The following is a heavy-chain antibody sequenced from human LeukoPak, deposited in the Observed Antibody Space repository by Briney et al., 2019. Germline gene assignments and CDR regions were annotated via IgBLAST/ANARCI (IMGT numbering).Heavy chain of an antibody. Sequence: SETLSLTCTVSGGSISSYYWSWIRQPPGKGLEWIGYIYYSGSTNYNPSLKSRVTISVDTSKNQFSLKLSSVTAADTAVYYCARGQAWIQLYYYYYMDVWGKGTTVTVSS. D-gene: IGHD5-18*01. CDR3: ARGQAWIQLYYYYYMDV. CDR1: GGSISSYY. V-gene: IGHV4-59*12. J-gene: IGHJ6*03. CDR2: IYYSGST.